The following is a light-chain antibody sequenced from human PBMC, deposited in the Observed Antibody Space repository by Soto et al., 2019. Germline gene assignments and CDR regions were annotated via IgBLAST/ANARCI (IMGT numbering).Light chain of an antibody. CDR1: QSLLQRNGYNY. CDR2: LGS. J-gene: IGKJ1*01. V-gene: IGKV2-28*01. CDR3: MHALQTQT. Sequence: IVRPKSPLSLPFTPGEPASISCRSIQSLLQRNGYNYLDWYLQKPGQSPQLLISLGSNRASGVPDRFSGSGSGTDFTLKISRVEPEDVGVYYCMHALQTQTFGQGIKVNI.